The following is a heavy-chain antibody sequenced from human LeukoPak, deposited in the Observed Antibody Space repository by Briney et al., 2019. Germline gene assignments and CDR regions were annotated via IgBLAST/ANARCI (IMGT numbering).Heavy chain of an antibody. CDR2: IFYSGST. J-gene: IGHJ4*02. Sequence: SETLSLTCTVSGGPVSSGSYYGSWIRQPPGKGLEWIGYIFYSGSTNYNPSLKSRVTISVDTSKNQFSLKLSSVTAADTAVYYCARMYSNYFDYWGQGTLVTVSS. CDR3: ARMYSNYFDY. D-gene: IGHD4-11*01. V-gene: IGHV4-61*01. CDR1: GGPVSSGSYY.